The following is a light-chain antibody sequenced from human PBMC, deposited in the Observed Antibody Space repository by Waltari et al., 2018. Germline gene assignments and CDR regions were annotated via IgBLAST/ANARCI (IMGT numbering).Light chain of an antibody. V-gene: IGLV1-51*01. Sequence: QSVLTQPPSVSAAPGQKVTLSSSARNFNLGNNDVSCYQQVPGTAPKLLIYDDNQVPSGIPDRFSGSKSGTSATLGITGLQTGDEATYYCATWDSRLSIVVFGGGTKLTVL. CDR2: DDN. CDR1: NFNLGNND. J-gene: IGLJ2*01. CDR3: ATWDSRLSIVV.